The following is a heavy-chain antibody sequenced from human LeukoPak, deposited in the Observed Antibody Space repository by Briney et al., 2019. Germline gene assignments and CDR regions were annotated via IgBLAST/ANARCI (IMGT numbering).Heavy chain of an antibody. CDR2: ISSSSSYI. V-gene: IGHV3-21*01. J-gene: IGHJ3*02. Sequence: PGGSLRLSCAASGFTFSSYRMNWVRQAPGKGLEWVSSISSSSSYIYYADSVKGRFTISRDNAKNSLYLQMNSLRAEDTAVYYCARVMIAAAGTPDDFAFDIWGQGTMVTVSS. CDR3: ARVMIAAAGTPDDFAFDI. CDR1: GFTFSSYR. D-gene: IGHD6-13*01.